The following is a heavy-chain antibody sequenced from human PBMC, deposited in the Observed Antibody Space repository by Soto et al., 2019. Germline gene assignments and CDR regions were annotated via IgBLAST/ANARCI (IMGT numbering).Heavy chain of an antibody. D-gene: IGHD6-13*01. J-gene: IGHJ5*02. V-gene: IGHV3-48*03. CDR1: GITFGNRA. CDR2: ISSSGSTI. Sequence: PGGSLRLSCVASGITFGNRAMNWVRQAPGKGLEWVSYISSSGSTIYYADSVKGRFTISRDNAKNSLYLQMNSLRAEDTAVYYCARGATQQQLVPDWFDPWGQGTLVTVSS. CDR3: ARGATQQQLVPDWFDP.